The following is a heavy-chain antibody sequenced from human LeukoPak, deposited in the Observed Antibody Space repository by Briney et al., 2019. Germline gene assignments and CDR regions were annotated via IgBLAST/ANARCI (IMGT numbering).Heavy chain of an antibody. D-gene: IGHD5-18*01. CDR1: GFTFSSYS. J-gene: IGHJ4*02. CDR3: ARGNGDTAMVTEFDY. CDR2: ISSSSSYI. Sequence: PGGSLRLSCAASGFTFSSYSMNWVRQAPGKGLEWVSSISSSSSYIYYADSVKGRFTISRDNAKNSLYLQMNSLRAEDTAVYYCARGNGDTAMVTEFDYWGQGTLVTVSS. V-gene: IGHV3-21*01.